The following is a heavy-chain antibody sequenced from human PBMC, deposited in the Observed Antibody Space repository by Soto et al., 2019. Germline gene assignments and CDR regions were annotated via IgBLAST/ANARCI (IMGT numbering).Heavy chain of an antibody. D-gene: IGHD3-10*01. V-gene: IGHV3-23*01. CDR3: ARDYYNFTPRPCFFQH. Sequence: HPGGSLRLSCAASGFTFSTYAMAWVRQAPGKGLEWVSGVSASGLNTDYADPVKGRFYISRDNSKNTVSLQMNSLRAEDTAVYYCARDYYNFTPRPCFFQHWGQGTLVTVSS. J-gene: IGHJ1*01. CDR2: VSASGLNT. CDR1: GFTFSTYA.